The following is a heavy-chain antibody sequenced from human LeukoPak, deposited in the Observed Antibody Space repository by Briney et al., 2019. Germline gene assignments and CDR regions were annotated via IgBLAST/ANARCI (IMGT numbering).Heavy chain of an antibody. V-gene: IGHV4-34*01. D-gene: IGHD2-2*01. J-gene: IGHJ6*03. CDR2: INHSGST. CDR3: ARGSYRVVPAAALYYYYYMDV. CDR1: GGSFSGYY. Sequence: SETLSLTCAVSGGSFSGYYWSWIRQPPGKGLEWIGEINHSGSTNYNPSLKSRVTISVDTSKNQFSLKLSSVTAADTAVYYCARGSYRVVPAAALYYYYYMDVWGKGTTVTVSS.